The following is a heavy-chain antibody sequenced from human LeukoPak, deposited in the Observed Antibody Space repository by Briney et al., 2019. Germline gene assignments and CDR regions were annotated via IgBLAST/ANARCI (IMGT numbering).Heavy chain of an antibody. Sequence: ASVKVSCKASGYTFTSYFMHWVRQAPGQGLEWMGIINPSGGTTSYSQKFQGRVTMTRDTSTSTVYMELSSLRSEDTAVYYCARGVLTGYYTNWFDPWGQGTLVNVFS. D-gene: IGHD3-9*01. CDR2: INPSGGTT. J-gene: IGHJ5*02. V-gene: IGHV1-46*01. CDR3: ARGVLTGYYTNWFDP. CDR1: GYTFTSYF.